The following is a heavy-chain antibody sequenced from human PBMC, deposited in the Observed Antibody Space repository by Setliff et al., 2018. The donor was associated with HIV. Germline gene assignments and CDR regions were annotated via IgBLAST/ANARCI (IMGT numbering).Heavy chain of an antibody. J-gene: IGHJ1*01. Sequence: PSETLSLTCAVSGGSSSGYYWSWIRQPPGKGLEWLGDVRHTGSTNYSPSLGSRATISVDTSKNQFSLELTSVTAADTAVYYCASSLPYYFSSGYTYRGQGTLVTVSS. V-gene: IGHV4-34*01. CDR1: GGSSSGYY. CDR3: ASSLPYYFSSGYTY. CDR2: VRHTGST. D-gene: IGHD3-10*01.